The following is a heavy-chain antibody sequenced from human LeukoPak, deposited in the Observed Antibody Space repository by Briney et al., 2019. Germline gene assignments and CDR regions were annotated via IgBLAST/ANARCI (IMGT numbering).Heavy chain of an antibody. CDR3: AREGSYGESDY. V-gene: IGHV3-64*01. CDR1: GFTFSSYA. J-gene: IGHJ4*02. D-gene: IGHD3-16*01. Sequence: GGSLRLSCAASGFTFSSYAMHWVRQAPGKGLEYVSAINTNGGSTYYANSVKGRFTISRDNSRSTLYLQMGSLRTEDMAVYYCAREGSYGESDYWGQGTLGSVSS. CDR2: INTNGGST.